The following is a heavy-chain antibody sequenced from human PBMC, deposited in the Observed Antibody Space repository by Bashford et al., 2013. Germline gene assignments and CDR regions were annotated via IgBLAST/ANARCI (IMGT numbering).Heavy chain of an antibody. J-gene: IGHJ5*02. D-gene: IGHD1-26*01. CDR2: IYPGDSDT. CDR1: GDSFTNYW. Sequence: GESLKISCKGSGDSFTNYWIGWVRQMPGKGLEWMGIIYPGDSDTRYSPSFQGQVTISVDKSISTAYLQWSSLKASDTAMYYCARSQSGRGFDPVGPGNPGHRLL. CDR3: ARSQSGRGFDP. V-gene: IGHV5-51*01.